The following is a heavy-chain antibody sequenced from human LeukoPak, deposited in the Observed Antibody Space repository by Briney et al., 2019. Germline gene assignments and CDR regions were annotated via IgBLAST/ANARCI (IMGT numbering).Heavy chain of an antibody. J-gene: IGHJ4*02. CDR1: GFTFSDYG. CDR3: TRDNANRAYDY. V-gene: IGHV3-33*08. D-gene: IGHD1-14*01. CDR2: VWANGNTK. Sequence: PGRSLRLSCAASGFTFSDYGMHWVRQAPGKGLEWVAVVWANGNTKYYADSVKGRFTISRDNSKNTLHLQIGGLRAEDTATYYCTRDNANRAYDYWGQGTLVTVSS.